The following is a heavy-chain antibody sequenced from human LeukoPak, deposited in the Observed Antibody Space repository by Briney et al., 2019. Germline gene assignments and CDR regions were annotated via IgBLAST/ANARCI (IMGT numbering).Heavy chain of an antibody. CDR2: ISSSSSSI. Sequence: GGSLRLSCAASGFTFSSYSINWVRQAPGKGLEWVSYISSSSSSIYYADSVKGRFTISTDNAKSSLYLQMNSLRAEDTAVYYCARPEYWGQGTLVTVSS. J-gene: IGHJ4*02. V-gene: IGHV3-48*01. CDR3: ARPEY. CDR1: GFTFSSYS.